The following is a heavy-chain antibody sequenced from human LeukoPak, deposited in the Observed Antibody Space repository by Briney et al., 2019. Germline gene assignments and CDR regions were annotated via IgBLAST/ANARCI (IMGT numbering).Heavy chain of an antibody. CDR1: GGSVSSGGHY. CDR2: TYYSGST. Sequence: SETLSLTCIVSGGSVSSGGHYWGWIRQPPGKGLEWIGSTYYSGSTYYNPSLKSRVTISVDTSKNQFSLKLSSVTAADTAVYYCARVGLQYYYDSSGYYFDYWGQGTLVTVSS. CDR3: ARVGLQYYYDSSGYYFDY. D-gene: IGHD3-22*01. V-gene: IGHV4-39*07. J-gene: IGHJ4*02.